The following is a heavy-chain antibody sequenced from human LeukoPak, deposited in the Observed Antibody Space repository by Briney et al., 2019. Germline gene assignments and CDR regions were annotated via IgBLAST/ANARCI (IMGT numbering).Heavy chain of an antibody. Sequence: SEALSLTCTVSGGSISSSSYYWGWIRQPPGKGLEWIGNIYYSGSTYYNPSLKSRVTISVDTSKNQFSLKLSSVTAADTAVYYCARPRYYCSGGSCYSGAFDIWGQGTMVTVSS. CDR2: IYYSGST. V-gene: IGHV4-39*01. CDR3: ARPRYYCSGGSCYSGAFDI. J-gene: IGHJ3*02. D-gene: IGHD2-15*01. CDR1: GGSISSSSYY.